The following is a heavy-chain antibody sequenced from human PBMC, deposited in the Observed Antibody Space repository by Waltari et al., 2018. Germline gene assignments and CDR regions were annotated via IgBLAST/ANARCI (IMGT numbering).Heavy chain of an antibody. CDR2: ISSSGSTI. CDR1: GFTFSRYE. V-gene: IGHV3-48*03. D-gene: IGHD3-3*01. Sequence: EVQLVESGGALVQPGGAVRLSCVASGFTFSRYEMQWVRQAPGRGLEWVSYISSSGSTIYYADSVKGRFTISRDNAKNSLYLQMNSLRAEDTALYYCARGSITIFGVVTYWGQGTLVTVSS. CDR3: ARGSITIFGVVTY. J-gene: IGHJ4*02.